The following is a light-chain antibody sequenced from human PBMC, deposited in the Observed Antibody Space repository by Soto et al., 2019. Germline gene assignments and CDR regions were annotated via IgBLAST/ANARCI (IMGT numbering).Light chain of an antibody. CDR1: QGIRND. Sequence: AIQMTQSPSSLSASVGDRVTITCRASQGIRNDLDWFQQKPGKAPKLLIYAASNLQSGVPARLRGSGSGTDFTLPISSLQPEDFATYYCLQQYFYPFTFGPGTKVDIK. CDR3: LQQYFYPFT. J-gene: IGKJ3*01. V-gene: IGKV1-6*01. CDR2: AAS.